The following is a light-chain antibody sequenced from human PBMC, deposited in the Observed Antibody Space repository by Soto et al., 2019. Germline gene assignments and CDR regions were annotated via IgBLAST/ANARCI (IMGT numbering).Light chain of an antibody. CDR1: QGVSSSH. CDR3: QQHLNPPRT. Sequence: EIVLTQSPGTLSLSPGERATLSCRASQGVSSSHLAWYQQRPGQAPRLLIYAASSRATGIPDRFSGGGSGTDFPLTISRLEPEDFAVYFCQQHLNPPRTFGQGTKVEIK. V-gene: IGKV3-20*01. J-gene: IGKJ1*01. CDR2: AAS.